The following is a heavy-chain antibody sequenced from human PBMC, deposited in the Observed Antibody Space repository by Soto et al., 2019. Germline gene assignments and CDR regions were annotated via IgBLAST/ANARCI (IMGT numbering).Heavy chain of an antibody. D-gene: IGHD1-20*01. CDR3: VSGQSVLYLDL. CDR1: GYTFTDFY. CDR2: INPKNGGI. V-gene: IGHV1-2*02. J-gene: IGHJ1*01. Sequence: ASVKVSCKSSGYTFTDFYIHWVRQVPGQGLEWVGWINPKNGGINYAQKFQGRVTMTGDTSVNKSYMYLNRLNFDDSAIYYCVSGQSVLYLDLWGRGTQVTVSS.